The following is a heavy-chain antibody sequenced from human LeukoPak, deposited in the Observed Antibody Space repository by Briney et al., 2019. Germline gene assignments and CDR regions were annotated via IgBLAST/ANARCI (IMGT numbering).Heavy chain of an antibody. CDR3: ARESLTWLQSRTSWFDP. D-gene: IGHD5-24*01. CDR2: IYYSGST. CDR1: GGSISSSSYY. J-gene: IGHJ5*02. V-gene: IGHV4-39*07. Sequence: PSETLSLTCTVSGGSISSSSYYWGWIRQPPGKGLEWIGSIYYSGSTYYNPSLKSRVTISVDSSKNQFSLRLSSVTAADTAVYYCARESLTWLQSRTSWFDPWGQGTLVTVSS.